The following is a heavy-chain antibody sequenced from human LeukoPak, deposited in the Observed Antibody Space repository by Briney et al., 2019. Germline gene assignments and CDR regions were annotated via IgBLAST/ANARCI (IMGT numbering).Heavy chain of an antibody. CDR3: ARDYYDTSGNSQGFDI. D-gene: IGHD3-22*01. J-gene: IGHJ3*02. CDR2: ISGSGGST. Sequence: SGGSLRLSCAASGFTFSSYAMSWVRQAPGKGLEWVSAISGSGGSTYYADSVKGRFTISRDNSKNTLYLQMNSLRAEDTAVYYCARDYYDTSGNSQGFDIRGQGTMVTVSS. V-gene: IGHV3-23*01. CDR1: GFTFSSYA.